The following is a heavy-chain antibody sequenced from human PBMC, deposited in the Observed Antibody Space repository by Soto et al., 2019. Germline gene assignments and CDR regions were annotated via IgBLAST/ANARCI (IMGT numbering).Heavy chain of an antibody. CDR2: ISGDSANI. Sequence: GGSLRLSGAASGFTFHDYAMHWVRQAPGQGLEWVSGISGDSANIAYADSLKGRFTISRDNAKNSLYLQMNSLRPEDTAFYYCAKISSIAPRLFDCWGQGTPVTVSS. D-gene: IGHD6-6*01. CDR3: AKISSIAPRLFDC. CDR1: GFTFHDYA. V-gene: IGHV3-9*01. J-gene: IGHJ4*02.